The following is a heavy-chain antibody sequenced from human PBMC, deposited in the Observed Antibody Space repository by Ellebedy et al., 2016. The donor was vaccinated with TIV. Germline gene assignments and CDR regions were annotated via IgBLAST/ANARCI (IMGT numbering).Heavy chain of an antibody. CDR2: INHSGST. CDR3: ANLFSDY. J-gene: IGHJ4*02. D-gene: IGHD3-9*01. CDR1: GGSISSYY. V-gene: IGHV4-34*01. Sequence: SETLSLTXTVSGGSISSYYWSWIRQPPGKGLEWIGEINHSGSTNYNPSLKSRVTISVDTSKNQFSLKLSSVTAADTAVYYCANLFSDYWGQGTLVTVSS.